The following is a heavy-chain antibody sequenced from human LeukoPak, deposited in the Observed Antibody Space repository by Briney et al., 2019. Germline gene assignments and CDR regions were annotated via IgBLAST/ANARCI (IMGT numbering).Heavy chain of an antibody. CDR3: AKDKYSSSWYANWFDP. CDR2: TSGSGGST. D-gene: IGHD6-13*01. J-gene: IGHJ5*02. CDR1: GFTFSSYA. Sequence: GGSLRLSCAASGFTFSSYAMSWVRQAPGKGLEWASATSGSGGSTYYADSVKGRFTISRDNSKNTLYLQMNSLRAEDTAVYYCAKDKYSSSWYANWFDPWGQGTLVTVSS. V-gene: IGHV3-23*01.